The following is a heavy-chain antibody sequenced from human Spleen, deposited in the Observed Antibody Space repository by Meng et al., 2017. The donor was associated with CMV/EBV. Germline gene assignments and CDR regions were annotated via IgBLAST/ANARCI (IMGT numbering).Heavy chain of an antibody. Sequence: SGYTFTGYYMHWVRQAPGQGLEWMGWINPNSGGTNYAQKFQGRGTMTRDTSISTAYMELSRLRSDDTAVYYCARDHSSSWPYNWFDPWGQGTLVTVSS. J-gene: IGHJ5*02. CDR3: ARDHSSSWPYNWFDP. CDR2: INPNSGGT. D-gene: IGHD6-13*01. CDR1: GYTFTGYY. V-gene: IGHV1-2*02.